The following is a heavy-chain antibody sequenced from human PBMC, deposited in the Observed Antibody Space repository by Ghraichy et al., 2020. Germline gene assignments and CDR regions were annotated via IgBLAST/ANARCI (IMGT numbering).Heavy chain of an antibody. CDR3: ARRETVVGGISS. V-gene: IGHV4-39*01. CDR1: GGFISSSGYF. CDR2: IYYTGST. Sequence: SETLSLTCTVSGGFISSSGYFWAWIRQPPGKGLEWIGNIYYTGSTYYSPSLKSRVTISVDTSKNQFSLELTSVTAADTAIYYCARRETVVGGISSWGQGTLVTVSS. D-gene: IGHD1-26*01. J-gene: IGHJ5*02.